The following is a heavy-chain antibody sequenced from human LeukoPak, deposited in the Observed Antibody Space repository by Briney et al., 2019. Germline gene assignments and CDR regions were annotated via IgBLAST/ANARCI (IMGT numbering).Heavy chain of an antibody. CDR2: ISAYNGNT. V-gene: IGHV1-18*01. Sequence: ASVKVSCKTSGYTFTSYGISWVRQAPGQGLEWMGWISAYNGNTNYAQKLQGRVTMTTDTSTSTAYMELRSLRSDDTAVYYCARGDYYDTPGDAFDIWGQGTMVTVSS. CDR3: ARGDYYDTPGDAFDI. CDR1: GYTFTSYG. D-gene: IGHD3-22*01. J-gene: IGHJ3*02.